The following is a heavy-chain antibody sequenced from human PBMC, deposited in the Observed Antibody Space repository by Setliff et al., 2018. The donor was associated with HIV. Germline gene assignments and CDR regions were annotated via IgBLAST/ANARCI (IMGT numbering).Heavy chain of an antibody. V-gene: IGHV3-23*01. CDR1: GFTFSSYA. CDR2: IGPVGTST. CDR3: ASFFGDYGY. J-gene: IGHJ4*01. D-gene: IGHD3-10*01. Sequence: PGGSLRLSCAASGFTFSSYAMSWVRQAPGKGLEWVSAIGPVGTSTYYADSVKGRFTISRDNSKNSLYLEMSSLTNEDTAFYYCASFFGDYGYWGHGTQVTVSS.